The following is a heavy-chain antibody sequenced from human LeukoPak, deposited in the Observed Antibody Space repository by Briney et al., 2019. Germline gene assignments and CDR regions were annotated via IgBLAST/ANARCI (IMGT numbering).Heavy chain of an antibody. Sequence: ASVKVSCKASGYTFTSYDINWLRQATGQGLEWMGWMNPNSGNTGYAQKFQGRVTMTRNTSISTAYMELSSLRSEDTAVYYCARGAYYYGSGSYNAWGQGTLVTVSS. J-gene: IGHJ5*02. CDR2: MNPNSGNT. V-gene: IGHV1-8*01. CDR3: ARGAYYYGSGSYNA. CDR1: GYTFTSYD. D-gene: IGHD3-10*01.